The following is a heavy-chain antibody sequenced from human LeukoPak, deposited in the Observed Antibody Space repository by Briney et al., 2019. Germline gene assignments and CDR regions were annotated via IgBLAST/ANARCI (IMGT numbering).Heavy chain of an antibody. D-gene: IGHD4-23*01. J-gene: IGHJ4*02. CDR3: ARENDHGGNRGDY. V-gene: IGHV4-31*03. Sequence: PSQTLSLTCTVSGGSISSGGYYWSWIRQHPGKGLEWIGYIYYSGSTYYNPSLKSRVTISVDTSKNQFSLKLSSVTAADTAVYYCARENDHGGNRGDYWGQGTLVTVSS. CDR1: GGSISSGGYY. CDR2: IYYSGST.